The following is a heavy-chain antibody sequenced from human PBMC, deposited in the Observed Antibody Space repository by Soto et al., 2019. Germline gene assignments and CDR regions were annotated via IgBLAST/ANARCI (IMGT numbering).Heavy chain of an antibody. CDR3: AKNWNWGSLVH. CDR2: IYYGGST. CDR1: GDSISTDY. J-gene: IGHJ4*02. V-gene: IGHV4-59*08. D-gene: IGHD7-27*01. Sequence: QVHLQESGPGLVKPSETLSLTCTVSGDSISTDYWSWIRQSPGKGPEWIGFIYYGGSTNYNPSLKSRVTISVDTPKNQFSLKLSSVTAADTAVYYCAKNWNWGSLVHWGQGTLVTVSS.